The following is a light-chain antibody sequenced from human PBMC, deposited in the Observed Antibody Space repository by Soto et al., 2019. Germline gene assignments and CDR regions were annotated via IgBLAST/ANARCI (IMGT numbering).Light chain of an antibody. J-gene: IGLJ1*01. CDR3: QSYDSSLSGYV. V-gene: IGLV1-40*01. CDR2: GST. CDR1: SSNFGAGFA. Sequence: QSALTQPPSVSGAPGQWVTISCTGSSSNFGAGFAVHWFQQLPGTAPKLLIFGSTNRPSGVPDRFSGSKSGTSASLAITGLQAEDEADYYCQSYDSSLSGYVFGTGTKVTVL.